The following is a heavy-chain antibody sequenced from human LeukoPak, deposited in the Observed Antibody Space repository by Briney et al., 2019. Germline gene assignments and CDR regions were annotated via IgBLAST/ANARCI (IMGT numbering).Heavy chain of an antibody. D-gene: IGHD2-21*01. CDR1: GFTFSDYY. V-gene: IGHV3-7*04. CDR3: VRAYHPGGWFDP. Sequence: GSLRLSCAASGFTFSDYYVSWIRQAPGKGLEWVASMNEDGGEIHYVDSVKGRFTISRDNAKNSLYLQMNSLTAEDTAVYYCVRAYHPGGWFDPWGQGTLVTVSS. CDR2: MNEDGGEI. J-gene: IGHJ5*02.